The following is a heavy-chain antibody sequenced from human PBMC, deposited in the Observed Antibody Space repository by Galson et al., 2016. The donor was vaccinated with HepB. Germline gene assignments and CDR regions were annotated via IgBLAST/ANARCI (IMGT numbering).Heavy chain of an antibody. V-gene: IGHV3-43*01. D-gene: IGHD5-18*01. CDR1: GFTFDDYT. CDR2: ISWDSTA. J-gene: IGHJ4*02. CDR3: ARAMGDAAMGTYYFDS. Sequence: SLRLSCAASGFTFDDYTMHWVRQRPGEGLQWVSLISWDSTALYADSVEGRFTLSRDNSKNSLLLQMNSLNIEESALYYCARAMGDAAMGTYYFDSWGQGTLVTVSS.